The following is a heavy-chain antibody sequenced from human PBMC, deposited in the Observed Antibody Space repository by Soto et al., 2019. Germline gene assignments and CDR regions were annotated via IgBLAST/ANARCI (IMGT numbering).Heavy chain of an antibody. Sequence: KTSETLSLTCAVSGSSLTTTHWWSWVRQSPGKGLEWTGEIYRSGSTKYNPSLKSRVSMSLDKSKNEFSLNLKSVTAADTAVYYCARTVRSYSWSYFDDWGQGTLVTVSS. CDR2: IYRSGST. V-gene: IGHV4-4*02. D-gene: IGHD4-4*01. CDR3: ARTVRSYSWSYFDD. CDR1: GSSLTTTHW. J-gene: IGHJ4*02.